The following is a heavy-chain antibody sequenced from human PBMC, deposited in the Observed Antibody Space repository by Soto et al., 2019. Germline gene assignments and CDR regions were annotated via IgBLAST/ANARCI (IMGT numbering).Heavy chain of an antibody. D-gene: IGHD4-17*01. J-gene: IGHJ6*03. CDR3: ARYPYGRYYYYYMDV. CDR2: IWYDGSNK. V-gene: IGHV3-33*01. CDR1: GFTFSSYG. Sequence: PGGSLRLSCAASGFTFSSYGMHWVRQAPGKGLEWVAVIWYDGSNKYYADSVKGRFTISRDNSKNTLYLQMNSLRAEDTAVYYCARYPYGRYYYYYMDVWGKGTTVTVSS.